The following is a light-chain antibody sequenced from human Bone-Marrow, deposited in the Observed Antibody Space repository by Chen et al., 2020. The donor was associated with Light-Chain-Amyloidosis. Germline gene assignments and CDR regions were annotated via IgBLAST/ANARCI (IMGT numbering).Light chain of an antibody. CDR1: NIGSTS. V-gene: IGLV3-21*02. CDR2: DDS. J-gene: IGLJ2*01. Sequence: SYVLTQPSSVSVAPGQTATIACGGNNIGSTSVHWYQQTPGQAPLLVVDDDSDRPSGIPGRLSGSNSGNTDTLTISRVEAGDEADYYCQVWDRSSDRPVFGGGTKLTVL. CDR3: QVWDRSSDRPV.